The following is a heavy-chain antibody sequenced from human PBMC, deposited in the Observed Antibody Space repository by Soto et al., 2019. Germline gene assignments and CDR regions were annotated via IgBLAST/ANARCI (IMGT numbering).Heavy chain of an antibody. Sequence: GGSLRLSCAASGFTFSKYAMHWVRQARGTGLEWVAVISNDGSNPYYADSVKGRFTISRDNSKNTLYLQMNSLREEDTAVYYCARAGYDRSGYFVEYYFDYWGQGTLVTVSS. CDR3: ARAGYDRSGYFVEYYFDY. V-gene: IGHV3-30-3*01. CDR2: ISNDGSNP. CDR1: GFTFSKYA. D-gene: IGHD3-22*01. J-gene: IGHJ4*02.